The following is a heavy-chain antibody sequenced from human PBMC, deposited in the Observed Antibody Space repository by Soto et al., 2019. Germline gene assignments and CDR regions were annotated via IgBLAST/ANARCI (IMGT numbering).Heavy chain of an antibody. CDR1: GYTFTASP. CDR2: INPNSGGA. CDR3: ARGQNIVSPGK. V-gene: IGHV1-2*02. J-gene: IGHJ4*02. Sequence: QVRLVQSGAEVKKPGASVKVSCKTSGYTFTASPIHWVRQAPGHGLEYLGWINPNSGGANYAPKFQGRVTMTRDTSITTAYMELNGLTSDDTAVYFCARGQNIVSPGKWGQGTLVSVSS. D-gene: IGHD2-21*01.